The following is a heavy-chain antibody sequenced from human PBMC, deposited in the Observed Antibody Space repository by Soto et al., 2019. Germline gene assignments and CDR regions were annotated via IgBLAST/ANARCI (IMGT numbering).Heavy chain of an antibody. V-gene: IGHV4-38-2*02. J-gene: IGHJ5*02. CDR3: AREYISSAGWFDP. Sequence: NPSETLSLTCAVSGFSISSGYYWGWIRQPPGRGLEWIGSIYHSGNTHYNLSLKSRITISIDKSKNQFYLKLKSVTAVDTAVYYCAREYISSAGWFDPWGQGTLVTVSS. CDR2: IYHSGNT. CDR1: GFSISSGYY. D-gene: IGHD3-10*01.